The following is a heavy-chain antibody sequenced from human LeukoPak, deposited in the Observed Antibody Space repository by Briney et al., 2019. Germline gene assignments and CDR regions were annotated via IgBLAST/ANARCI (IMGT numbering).Heavy chain of an antibody. D-gene: IGHD5-12*01. CDR1: GFTFSSYW. J-gene: IGHJ4*02. CDR2: INSDGSST. Sequence: GGSLRLSCAASGFTFSSYWMHWVRQAPGKGLVWVSRINSDGSSTSYADSVKGRFTISRDNAKNTLYLQMNSLRAEDTAVYYCARDNYHGGYSGYDPALDYWGQGTLVTVSS. CDR3: ARDNYHGGYSGYDPALDY. V-gene: IGHV3-74*01.